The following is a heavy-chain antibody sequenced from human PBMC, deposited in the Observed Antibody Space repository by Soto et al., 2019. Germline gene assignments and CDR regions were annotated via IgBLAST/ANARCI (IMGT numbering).Heavy chain of an antibody. Sequence: SVKVSCKASGGTFSSHAISWVRQAPGQGLEWMGGIIPIFGTANYAQKFQGRVTITADESTSTAYMELSSLRSEDTAVYYCARELGSERYYYGMDVWGQGTTVTVSS. CDR1: GGTFSSHA. CDR3: ARELGSERYYYGMDV. CDR2: IIPIFGTA. V-gene: IGHV1-69*13. D-gene: IGHD7-27*01. J-gene: IGHJ6*02.